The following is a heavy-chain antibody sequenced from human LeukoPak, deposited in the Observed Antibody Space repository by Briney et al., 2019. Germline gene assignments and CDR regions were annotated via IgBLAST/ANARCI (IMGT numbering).Heavy chain of an antibody. CDR1: GFTFSSYA. CDR2: ISGSGGST. J-gene: IGHJ4*02. Sequence: GGSLRLSCAASGFTFSSYAMSWVRQAPGKGLEWVSAISGSGGSTYYADSVKGRFTISRDNSKNTLYLQMNSLRAEDTAVYYCAAVEMATIDMYDYWGQGTLVTVSS. D-gene: IGHD5-24*01. CDR3: AAVEMATIDMYDY. V-gene: IGHV3-23*01.